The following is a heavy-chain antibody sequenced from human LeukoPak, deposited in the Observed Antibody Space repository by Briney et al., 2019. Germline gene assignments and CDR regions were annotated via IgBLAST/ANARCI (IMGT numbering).Heavy chain of an antibody. CDR3: AREKWEPDNNFDY. Sequence: ASVKVSCKASGYTFTDHYMHWVRQAPGQGLEWMGWISAYNGNTNYAQKLQGRVTMTTDTSTSTAYMELRSLRTDDTAVYYCAREKWEPDNNFDYWGQGTLVTVSS. D-gene: IGHD1-26*01. CDR1: GYTFTDHY. V-gene: IGHV1-18*04. CDR2: ISAYNGNT. J-gene: IGHJ4*02.